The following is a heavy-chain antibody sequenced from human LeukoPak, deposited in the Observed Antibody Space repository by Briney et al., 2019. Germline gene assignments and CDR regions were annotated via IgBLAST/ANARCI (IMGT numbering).Heavy chain of an antibody. CDR2: MNPNSGNT. CDR3: ARNVAGNYTTFDY. J-gene: IGHJ4*02. Sequence: ASVKVSCKASGYTFTRYDIIWVRQATGQGLQWMGWMNPNSGNTDYAQKLQGRVTMTTDTSTSTAYMELSSLRSDDTAVYYCARNVAGNYTTFDYWAQGTLVTVSS. D-gene: IGHD1-7*01. CDR1: GYTFTRYD. V-gene: IGHV1-8*01.